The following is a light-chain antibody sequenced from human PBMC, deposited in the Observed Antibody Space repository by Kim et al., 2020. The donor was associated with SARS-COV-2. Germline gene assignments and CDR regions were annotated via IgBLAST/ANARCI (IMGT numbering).Light chain of an antibody. CDR2: INN. Sequence: QSVLSLPPSASGTPGQRVTISCSGGHSNVGTNHVYWYQKFPGTAPKLLIYINNQRPSGVPDRFSGSKSGTSASLAIGGLRSEDEADYYCASWDDSLSAWLFGGGTQLTVL. CDR1: HSNVGTNH. CDR3: ASWDDSLSAWL. V-gene: IGLV1-47*01. J-gene: IGLJ3*02.